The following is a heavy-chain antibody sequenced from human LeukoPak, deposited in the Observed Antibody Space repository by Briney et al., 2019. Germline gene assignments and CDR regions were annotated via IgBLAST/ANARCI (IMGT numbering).Heavy chain of an antibody. D-gene: IGHD2-15*01. J-gene: IGHJ6*03. CDR2: ISGSGGST. V-gene: IGHV3-23*01. CDR3: AKGPPGGYCSGGSCYRYYYYYYYMDV. Sequence: GGSLRLSCAASGFTFSSYAMSWVRQAPGKGLEWVSAISGSGGSTYYAASVKGRFTISRDNSKNTVYLQMTSLRAEDTAVYYCAKGPPGGYCSGGSCYRYYYYYYYMDVWGKGTTVTVSS. CDR1: GFTFSSYA.